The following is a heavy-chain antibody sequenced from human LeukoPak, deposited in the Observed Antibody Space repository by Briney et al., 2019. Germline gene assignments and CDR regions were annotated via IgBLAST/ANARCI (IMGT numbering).Heavy chain of an antibody. J-gene: IGHJ6*03. V-gene: IGHV3-7*03. CDR1: GFTFSSYW. Sequence: PGGSLRLSCAASGFTFSSYWMSWVRQAPGKGLEWVANIKQDGSEKYYVDSVKGRFTISRDNAKNSLYLQMNSLRSEDTAVYYCASRYDYTKEGYYYYYMDVWGKGTTVTVSS. CDR3: ASRYDYTKEGYYYYYMDV. CDR2: IKQDGSEK. D-gene: IGHD3-22*01.